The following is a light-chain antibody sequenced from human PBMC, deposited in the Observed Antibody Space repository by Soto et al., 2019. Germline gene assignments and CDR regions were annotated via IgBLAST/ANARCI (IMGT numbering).Light chain of an antibody. CDR3: QQSYKSPPT. CDR1: QSISTK. CDR2: AAS. Sequence: DIQMTQSPSSLSASVGDRVTITCRASQSISTKLNWYQQKPGKVPKLLIYAASSLQTGVPSRFSGSGSGTDFTLTISSLQPEDFVTYYCQQSYKSPPTFGPGTNVDIK. V-gene: IGKV1-39*01. J-gene: IGKJ1*01.